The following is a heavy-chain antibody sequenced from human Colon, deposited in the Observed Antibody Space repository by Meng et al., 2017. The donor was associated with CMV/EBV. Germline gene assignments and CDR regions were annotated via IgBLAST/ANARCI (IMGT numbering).Heavy chain of an antibody. Sequence: SQTLSLTCDVSGGSMSGYYWSWLRQPPGKESAWIGFIFDRGSVNYNPSLQSRLTMSADTSNNQFFLNLTSVNAADTAVYYCARGNDFWSGSVYYHYFDLWGRGTLVTVSS. V-gene: IGHV4-59*01. D-gene: IGHD3-3*01. CDR3: ARGNDFWSGSVYYHYFDL. J-gene: IGHJ2*01. CDR1: GGSMSGYY. CDR2: IFDRGSV.